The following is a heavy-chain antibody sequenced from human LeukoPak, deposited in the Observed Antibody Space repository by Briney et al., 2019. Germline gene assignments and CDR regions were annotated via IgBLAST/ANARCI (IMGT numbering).Heavy chain of an antibody. J-gene: IGHJ4*02. CDR2: IYSGGGST. D-gene: IGHD2-21*02. Sequence: PGGSLRLSCAASGFTVSSKYMSWVRQAPGKGLEWVSVIYSGGGSTFYADSVKGRFTFSRDNSKSTLFLQMNSLRAEDTAVYYCATDEGDSGGLDYWGQGTLVTVSS. CDR3: ATDEGDSGGLDY. CDR1: GFTVSSKY. V-gene: IGHV3-66*01.